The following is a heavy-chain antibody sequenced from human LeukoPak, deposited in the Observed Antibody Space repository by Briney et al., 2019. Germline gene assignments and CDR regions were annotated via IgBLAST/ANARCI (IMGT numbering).Heavy chain of an antibody. CDR2: ISSSGSTI. D-gene: IGHD3-10*02. Sequence: GGSLRLSCAASGFTFSSYEMNWVRQAPGKGLEWVSYISSSGSTIYYADSVKGRFTISRDNAKNPLYLQMNSLRAEDTAVYYCAELGITMIGGVWGKGTTVIVSP. CDR1: GFTFSSYE. CDR3: AELGITMIGGV. V-gene: IGHV3-48*03. J-gene: IGHJ6*04.